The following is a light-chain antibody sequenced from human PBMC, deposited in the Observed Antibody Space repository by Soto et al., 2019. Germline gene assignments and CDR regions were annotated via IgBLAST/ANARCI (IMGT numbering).Light chain of an antibody. CDR3: QEYTTYPYT. CDR1: QSVTNW. J-gene: IGKJ2*01. V-gene: IGKV1-5*01. CDR2: DAS. Sequence: DIQMTQSPSTLSASVGDRVTITCRASQSVTNWLAWYQQKPWKAPNLLIYDASRLQSGIPSRFSGSGSGTEFTLTISSLQPDDFATYYCQEYTTYPYTFGQGTKLEIK.